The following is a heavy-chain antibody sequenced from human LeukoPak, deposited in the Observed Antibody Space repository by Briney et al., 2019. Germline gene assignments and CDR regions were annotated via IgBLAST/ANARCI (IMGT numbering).Heavy chain of an antibody. CDR2: INPNSGGT. CDR1: GYTFTGYY. J-gene: IGHJ4*02. D-gene: IGHD1-26*01. V-gene: IGHV1-2*02. Sequence: ASVKVSCKASGYTFTGYYMHWVRQAPGQGLERMGWINPNSGGTNYAQKFQGRVTMTRDTSISTAYMELSRLRSDDTAVYYCARAKVGATAGFDYWGQGTLVTVSS. CDR3: ARAKVGATAGFDY.